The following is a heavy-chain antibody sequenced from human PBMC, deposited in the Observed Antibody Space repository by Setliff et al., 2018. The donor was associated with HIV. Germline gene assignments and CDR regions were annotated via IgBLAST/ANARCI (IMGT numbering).Heavy chain of an antibody. CDR3: ARDMTTVTYNWFDP. J-gene: IGHJ5*02. Sequence: ASVKVSCKASGYTFTRYGISWVRQAPGQGLEWMGWISAYNGNTNYAQKLQGRVTMTTDTSTSTAYMELRSLRSDDTAVYYCARDMTTVTYNWFDPWGQGALVTVSS. CDR1: GYTFTRYG. V-gene: IGHV1-18*01. CDR2: ISAYNGNT. D-gene: IGHD4-17*01.